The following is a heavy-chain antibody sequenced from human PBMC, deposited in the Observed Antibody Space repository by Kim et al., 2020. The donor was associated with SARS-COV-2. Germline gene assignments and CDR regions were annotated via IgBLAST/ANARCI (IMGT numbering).Heavy chain of an antibody. CDR1: GGTFSSYA. CDR2: IIPIFGTA. J-gene: IGHJ1*01. V-gene: IGHV1-69*13. CDR3: ASSPIMSSTSYGYFQH. Sequence: SVKVSCKASGGTFSSYAISWVRQAPGQGLEWMGGIIPIFGTANYAQKFQGRVTITADESTSTAYMELSSLRSEDTAVYYCASSPIMSSTSYGYFQHWGQGTLVTVSS. D-gene: IGHD2-2*01.